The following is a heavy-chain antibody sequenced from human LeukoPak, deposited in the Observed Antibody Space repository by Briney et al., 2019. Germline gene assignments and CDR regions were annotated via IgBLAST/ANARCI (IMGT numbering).Heavy chain of an antibody. CDR1: GFSVSNNY. CDR2: IYSGGST. CDR3: ARGWGSGWYYFDY. J-gene: IGHJ4*02. Sequence: GGSLRLSCAASGFSVSNNYMSWVRQAPGKGLEWVSVIYSGGSTFYADSVKGRFTISRDNSKNTLYLQMNSLRAEDTAVYYCARGWGSGWYYFDYWGQGTLVTVSS. D-gene: IGHD6-19*01. V-gene: IGHV3-66*01.